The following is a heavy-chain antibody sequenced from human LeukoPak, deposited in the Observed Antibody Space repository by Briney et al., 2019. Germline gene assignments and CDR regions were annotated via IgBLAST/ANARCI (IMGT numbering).Heavy chain of an antibody. CDR3: ARGLMARYFDWLPMSRGGKWFDP. Sequence: PSETLSLTCAVYGGSFSGYYWSWIRQPPGKGLEWIGEINHSGSTNYNPSLKSRVTISVDTSKNQFSLKLSSVTAADTAVYYCARGLMARYFDWLPMSRGGKWFDPWGQGTLVTVSS. V-gene: IGHV4-34*01. CDR2: INHSGST. CDR1: GGSFSGYY. J-gene: IGHJ5*02. D-gene: IGHD3-9*01.